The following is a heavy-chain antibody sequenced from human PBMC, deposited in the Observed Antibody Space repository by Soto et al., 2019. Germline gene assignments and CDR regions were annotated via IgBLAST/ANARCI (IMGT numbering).Heavy chain of an antibody. Sequence: QVQLQESGPGLVKPSETLSLTCTVSGGSISSYYWSWIRQPAGKGLEWIGRISTTETTNYNPSLKSRVSMSLDTSKSQVSLKLSSVTAAYAAVYYCAGNIAAAGRRYYGMDVWGQGTTVTVSS. CDR1: GGSISSYY. J-gene: IGHJ6*02. CDR2: ISTTETT. CDR3: AGNIAAAGRRYYGMDV. D-gene: IGHD6-13*01. V-gene: IGHV4-4*07.